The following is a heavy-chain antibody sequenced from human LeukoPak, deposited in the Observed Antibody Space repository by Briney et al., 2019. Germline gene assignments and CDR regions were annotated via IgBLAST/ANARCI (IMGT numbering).Heavy chain of an antibody. CDR3: ARDVVAAMCY. CDR1: GFTFSSYA. J-gene: IGHJ4*02. V-gene: IGHV3-21*01. D-gene: IGHD2-15*01. Sequence: NPGGSLRLSCAASGFTFSSYAMNWVRQAPGKGLEWVSSISSSSSYIYYADSVKGRFTISRDNAKNSLYLQMNSLRAEDTAVYYCARDVVAAMCYWGQGTLVTVSS. CDR2: ISSSSSYI.